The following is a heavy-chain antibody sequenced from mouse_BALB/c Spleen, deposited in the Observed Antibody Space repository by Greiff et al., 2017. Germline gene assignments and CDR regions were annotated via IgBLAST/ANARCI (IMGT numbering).Heavy chain of an antibody. V-gene: IGHV5-9-4*01. Sequence: EVKLMESGGGLVKPGGSLKLSCAASGFTFSSYAMSWVRQSPEKRLEWVAEISSGGSYTYYPDTVTGRFTISRDNAKNTLYLEMSSLRSEDTAMYYCARRIYYDYDAWFAYWGQGTLVTVSA. CDR3: ARRIYYDYDAWFAY. J-gene: IGHJ3*01. CDR2: ISSGGSYT. CDR1: GFTFSSYA. D-gene: IGHD2-4*01.